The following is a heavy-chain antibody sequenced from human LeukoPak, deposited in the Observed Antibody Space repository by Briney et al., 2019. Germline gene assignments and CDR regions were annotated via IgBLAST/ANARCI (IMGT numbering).Heavy chain of an antibody. D-gene: IGHD6-13*01. CDR2: IYPGDSDT. CDR3: ARHGIAAAGSYYYYGMDV. J-gene: IGHJ6*02. Sequence: GESLQISCKGSGYSFTSYWIGWVRQMSGKGLEWMGIIYPGDSDTRYSPSFQGQVTISADKSISTAYLQWSSLKASDTAMYYCARHGIAAAGSYYYYGMDVWGQGTTVTVSS. CDR1: GYSFTSYW. V-gene: IGHV5-51*01.